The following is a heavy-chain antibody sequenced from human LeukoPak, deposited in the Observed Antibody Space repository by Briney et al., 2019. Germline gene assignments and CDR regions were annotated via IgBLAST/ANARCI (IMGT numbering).Heavy chain of an antibody. D-gene: IGHD4-17*01. V-gene: IGHV4-38-2*01. CDR2: IYHSGST. J-gene: IGHJ6*03. Sequence: SETLSLTCAVSGYSISSGYYWGWIRQPPGKGLEWIGSIYHSGSTYYNPSLKSRVTIPVDTSKNQFSLKLSSVTAADTAVYYCASHGDYGYYYYYMDVWGKGTTVTVSS. CDR1: GYSISSGYY. CDR3: ASHGDYGYYYYYMDV.